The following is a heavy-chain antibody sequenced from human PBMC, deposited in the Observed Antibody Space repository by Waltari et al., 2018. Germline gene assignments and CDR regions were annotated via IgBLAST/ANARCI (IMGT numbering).Heavy chain of an antibody. D-gene: IGHD3-10*01. V-gene: IGHV3-7*01. J-gene: IGHJ6*02. CDR2: IKQDGTEK. CDR1: GFMFGNHW. CDR3: ARILCDGSKCYNGLHV. Sequence: VQLVESGGGVIQSGGSLRLSCAAAGFMFGNHWLGWVRRAPGKGLEWVANIKQDGTEKIYVDSVKGRFTILRDNAKNSLFLQMNSLRADDTGVYYCARILCDGSKCYNGLHVWGQGTAVTISS.